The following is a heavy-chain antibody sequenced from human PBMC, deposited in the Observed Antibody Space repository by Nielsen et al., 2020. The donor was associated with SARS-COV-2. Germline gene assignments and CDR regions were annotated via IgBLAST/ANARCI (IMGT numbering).Heavy chain of an antibody. CDR3: TTERYYDYVWGSYRPES. V-gene: IGHV3-30*03. CDR1: GFTFSSYG. J-gene: IGHJ4*02. D-gene: IGHD3-16*02. Sequence: GGSLRLSCAASGFTFSSYGMHWVRQAPGKGLEWVAVISYDGSNKYYADSVKGRFTISRDNSKNTLYLQMNSLKTEDTAVYYCTTERYYDYVWGSYRPESWGQGTLVTVSS. CDR2: ISYDGSNK.